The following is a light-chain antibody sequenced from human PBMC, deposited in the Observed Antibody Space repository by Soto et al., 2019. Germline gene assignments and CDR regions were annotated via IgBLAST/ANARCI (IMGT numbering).Light chain of an antibody. CDR3: QHYGTSLTWT. V-gene: IGKV3-20*01. J-gene: IGKJ1*01. CDR2: GAS. CDR1: QSVSSSY. Sequence: EIVLTQSPGTLSLSPGERATLSCRASQSVSSSYLAWYQQKAGQAPRLLIYGASNRATGIPDRFSGGGSGTDFSLTISRLEPEDSAVYYCQHYGTSLTWTFGQGTKVEIK.